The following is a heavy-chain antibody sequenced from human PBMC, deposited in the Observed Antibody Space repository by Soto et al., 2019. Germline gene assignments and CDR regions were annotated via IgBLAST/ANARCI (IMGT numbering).Heavy chain of an antibody. J-gene: IGHJ5*02. Sequence: GESLKISCKGSGYSFTSYWIGWVRQMPGKGLEWMGIIYPDDSDTRYSPSFRGQVTFSVDTSISTAYLQWSSLKASDTAMYFCARIESIARNWFDPWGQGTLVTVSS. V-gene: IGHV5-51*01. D-gene: IGHD6-13*01. CDR1: GYSFTSYW. CDR3: ARIESIARNWFDP. CDR2: IYPDDSDT.